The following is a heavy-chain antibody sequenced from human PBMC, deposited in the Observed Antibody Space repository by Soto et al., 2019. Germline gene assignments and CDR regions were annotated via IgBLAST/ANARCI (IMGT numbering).Heavy chain of an antibody. Sequence: PGESLKISCKASGYTFTNYWISWVRQMPGKGLEWMGRIDPSDSYTNYSPSFEGHVTISADKSISTAYLQWSRLKASDTAMYFCARRIRSPHGLSRAMDVWGQGTTVTVSS. D-gene: IGHD4-17*01. J-gene: IGHJ6*02. CDR2: IDPSDSYT. V-gene: IGHV5-10-1*01. CDR3: ARRIRSPHGLSRAMDV. CDR1: GYTFTNYW.